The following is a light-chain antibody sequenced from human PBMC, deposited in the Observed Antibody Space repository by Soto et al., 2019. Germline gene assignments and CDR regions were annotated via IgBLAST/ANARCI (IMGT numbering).Light chain of an antibody. J-gene: IGLJ1*01. V-gene: IGLV2-14*03. Sequence: QSVLTQPASVCGSPGQSITISCSGTSSDIGSYDHVAWYQQFPGKSPKLIIYAVSDRPSGVSDRFSGSKSGISASLTISGLQTEDEADYYCISYTDRQSYLFGTGTKVTVL. CDR2: AVS. CDR1: SSDIGSYDH. CDR3: ISYTDRQSYL.